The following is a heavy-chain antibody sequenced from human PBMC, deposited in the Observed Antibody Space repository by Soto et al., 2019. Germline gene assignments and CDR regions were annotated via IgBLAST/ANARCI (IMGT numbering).Heavy chain of an antibody. V-gene: IGHV5-51*01. D-gene: IGHD6-13*01. CDR1: GYTFSNFW. J-gene: IGHJ4*02. Sequence: PGESLKISCQCSGYTFSNFWIGCFLQLPGQGLEWMGIIYPGDHETRYSPSFLGKVTISAETSINTAYLQWSSLEASDSAFYFCARSPRSSPYFDFWGQGALVTVSS. CDR2: IYPGDHET. CDR3: ARSPRSSPYFDF.